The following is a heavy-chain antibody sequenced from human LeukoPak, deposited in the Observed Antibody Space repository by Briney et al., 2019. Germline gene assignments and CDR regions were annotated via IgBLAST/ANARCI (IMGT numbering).Heavy chain of an antibody. Sequence: GASLKISCKGSEYSFSNDWIGWVRQLPGKGLEWWGIIYPGDSDTRYSPSFQGQVTISADKSISTAYLQWSSLEASDTAMYYCARRGCNGGSCYGYWGQGTLVTVSS. J-gene: IGHJ4*02. V-gene: IGHV5-51*01. CDR2: IYPGDSDT. D-gene: IGHD2-15*01. CDR1: EYSFSNDW. CDR3: ARRGCNGGSCYGY.